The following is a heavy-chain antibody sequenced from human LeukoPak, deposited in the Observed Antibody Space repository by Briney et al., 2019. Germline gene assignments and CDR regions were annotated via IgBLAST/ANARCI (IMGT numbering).Heavy chain of an antibody. CDR2: ISTSSSTT. J-gene: IGHJ4*02. Sequence: GGSLRLSCTASGFTFSSYSMNWVRQAPGKGLEWVSYISTSSSTTYYADSVKGRFTISRDNAKNSLYLQMSSLRDEDTAVYYCARERIAAAVDYWGQGTLVTVSS. CDR1: GFTFSSYS. CDR3: ARERIAAAVDY. D-gene: IGHD6-13*01. V-gene: IGHV3-48*02.